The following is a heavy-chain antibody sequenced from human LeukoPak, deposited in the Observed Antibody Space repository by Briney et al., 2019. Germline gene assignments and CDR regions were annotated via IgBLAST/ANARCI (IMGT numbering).Heavy chain of an antibody. D-gene: IGHD3-22*01. V-gene: IGHV3-33*01. CDR3: ARDPEDYDSSGPDY. Sequence: GGSLRLSCAASGFTFSSYGMHWVRQAPGKGLEWVAVIWYDGSNKYYADSVKGRFTISRDNSKNTLYLQMNSLRAEDTAVYYCARDPEDYDSSGPDYWGQGTLVTVSS. J-gene: IGHJ4*02. CDR1: GFTFSSYG. CDR2: IWYDGSNK.